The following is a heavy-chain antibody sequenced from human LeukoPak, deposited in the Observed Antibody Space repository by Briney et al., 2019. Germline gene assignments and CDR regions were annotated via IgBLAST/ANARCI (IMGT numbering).Heavy chain of an antibody. D-gene: IGHD3-10*01. CDR3: AKLWAGYYFDY. J-gene: IGHJ4*02. V-gene: IGHV3-30*18. Sequence: GGSLRLSCAASGFTLSSYGMHWVRQAPGKGLEWVAVISYDGSNKYYADSVKGRFTISRDNSKNTLYLQMNSLRAEDTAVYYCAKLWAGYYFDYWGQGTLVTVSS. CDR2: ISYDGSNK. CDR1: GFTLSSYG.